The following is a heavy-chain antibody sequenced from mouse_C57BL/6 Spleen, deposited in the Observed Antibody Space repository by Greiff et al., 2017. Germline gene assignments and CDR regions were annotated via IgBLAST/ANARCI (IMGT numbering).Heavy chain of an antibody. CDR1: GYTFTSYW. Sequence: VQLQQPGAELVRPGSSVKLSCKASGYTFTSYWMHWVKQRPIQGLEWIGNIDPSDSETHYNQKFKDKATLTVDKSSSTAYMQLSSLTSEDSAVYYCARGGHYDYDDDWGQGTTLTVSS. V-gene: IGHV1-52*01. CDR3: ARGGHYDYDDD. CDR2: IDPSDSET. D-gene: IGHD2-4*01. J-gene: IGHJ2*01.